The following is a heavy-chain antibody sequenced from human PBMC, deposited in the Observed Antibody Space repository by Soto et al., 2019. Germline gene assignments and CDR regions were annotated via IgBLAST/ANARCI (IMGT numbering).Heavy chain of an antibody. CDR2: VYYSGST. J-gene: IGHJ3*02. Sequence: QVQLQESGPGLVKPSQTLSLTCTVSGGSISSGDYYWSWIRQPPGKGLEWIGYVYYSGSTYYNPSLKSRVTISVDTSMYQSSLKLSAVTAADTAVYYCARDHLYYESSGYDEKLRAFDIWGQGTMVTVSS. CDR1: GGSISSGDYY. D-gene: IGHD3-22*01. CDR3: ARDHLYYESSGYDEKLRAFDI. V-gene: IGHV4-30-4*01.